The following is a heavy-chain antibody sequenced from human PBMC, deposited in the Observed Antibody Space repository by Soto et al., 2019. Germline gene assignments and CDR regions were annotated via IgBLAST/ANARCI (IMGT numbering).Heavy chain of an antibody. CDR1: GFTFSSYA. V-gene: IGHV3-23*01. Sequence: GGSLRLSCAASGFTFSSYAMSWVRQAPGKGLEWVSAISGSGGSTYYADSVKGRFTISRDNSKNTLYLQMNSLRAEDTAVYYCAKTVEVVVVPAAIYSAFDIWGQGTMVTVSS. J-gene: IGHJ3*02. CDR2: ISGSGGST. CDR3: AKTVEVVVVPAAIYSAFDI. D-gene: IGHD2-2*01.